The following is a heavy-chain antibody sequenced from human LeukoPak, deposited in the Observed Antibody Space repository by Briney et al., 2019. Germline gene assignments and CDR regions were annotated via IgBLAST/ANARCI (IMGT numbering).Heavy chain of an antibody. CDR1: GFTFSTYA. V-gene: IGHV3-64D*09. J-gene: IGHJ4*02. CDR2: ISGNGDIT. D-gene: IGHD6-6*01. CDR3: VTETYSSSSAGSPLSSYFFDY. Sequence: GGSLRLSCSASGFTFSTYAMHWVRQAPGKGLGYVSAISGNGDITYYADSVKGRFTISRDNSKNTLYLQMSSLRPEDTAIYYCVTETYSSSSAGSPLSSYFFDYWGQGTLVTVSS.